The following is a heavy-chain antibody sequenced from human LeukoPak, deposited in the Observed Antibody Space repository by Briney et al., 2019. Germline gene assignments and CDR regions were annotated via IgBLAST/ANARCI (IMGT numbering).Heavy chain of an antibody. J-gene: IGHJ5*02. CDR1: GFTFRSYW. CDR3: ARPIAVAENWFDP. Sequence: GGSLRLSCVASGFTFRSYWMSWVRQAPGKGLEWVANINQDGSEIYYVDPVKGRFTISRDNAKNSLSLQMNSLRAEDTAVYYCARPIAVAENWFDPWGQGTLVTVSS. CDR2: INQDGSEI. D-gene: IGHD6-19*01. V-gene: IGHV3-7*01.